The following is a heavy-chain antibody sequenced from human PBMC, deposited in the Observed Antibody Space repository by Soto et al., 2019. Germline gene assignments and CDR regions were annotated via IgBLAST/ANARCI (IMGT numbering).Heavy chain of an antibody. CDR1: GGTFSNYA. CDR3: ARGRSNGAYYLDF. V-gene: IGHV1-69*13. J-gene: IGHJ4*02. CDR2: FIPFLGTP. Sequence: SVKVSCKASGGTFSNYAINWVRQAPGQGLEWMGGFIPFLGTPIYAQKFQGRVTITADESTSTAYMDLSSLRSEDTAVYYCARGRSNGAYYLDFWGKGTLVTVSS. D-gene: IGHD3-10*01.